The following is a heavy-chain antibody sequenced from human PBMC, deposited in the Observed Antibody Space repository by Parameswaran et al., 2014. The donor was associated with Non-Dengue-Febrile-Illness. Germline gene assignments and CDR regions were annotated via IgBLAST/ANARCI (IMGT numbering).Heavy chain of an antibody. Sequence: WVRQAPGQRLEWMGWINAGNGNTKYSQKFQGRVTITRDTSASTAYMELSSLRSEDTAVYYCARGDDILTGYYPFDYWGQGTLVTVSS. J-gene: IGHJ4*02. CDR3: ARGDDILTGYYPFDY. CDR2: INAGNGNT. D-gene: IGHD3-9*01. V-gene: IGHV1-3*01.